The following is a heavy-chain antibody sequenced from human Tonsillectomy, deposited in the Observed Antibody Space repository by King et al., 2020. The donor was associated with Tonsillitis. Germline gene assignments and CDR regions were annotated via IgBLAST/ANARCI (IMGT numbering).Heavy chain of an antibody. Sequence: QLQESGPGLVKPSQTLSLTCAVSGGSISGGRYYWRWIRQPAGKGLEWIGRISTSGNTNYNPSLESRVTMSLDTSKNQFSLKLSSVTAADTAVYYCARDFFAYYYGSGTDNWFDPWGQGTLVTVSS. J-gene: IGHJ5*02. D-gene: IGHD3-10*01. CDR2: ISTSGNT. CDR1: GGSISGGRYY. CDR3: ARDFFAYYYGSGTDNWFDP. V-gene: IGHV4-61*02.